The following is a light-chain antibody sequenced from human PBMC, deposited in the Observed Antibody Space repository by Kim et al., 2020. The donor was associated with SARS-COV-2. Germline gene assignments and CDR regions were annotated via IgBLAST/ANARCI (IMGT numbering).Light chain of an antibody. J-gene: IGLJ3*02. CDR2: RNT. V-gene: IGLV1-47*01. CDR1: SSTIGSNY. Sequence: GQGVTMSCSGSSSTIGSNYVYWYQQLPGTAPKLLIYRNTQRPSGVPDRFSGSKSGTSASLAISGLRSEDEADYYCATWDDSLSGQVFGGGTQLTVL. CDR3: ATWDDSLSGQV.